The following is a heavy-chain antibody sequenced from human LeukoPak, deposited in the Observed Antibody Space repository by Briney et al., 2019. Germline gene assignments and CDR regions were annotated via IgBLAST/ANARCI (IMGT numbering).Heavy chain of an antibody. CDR2: IYYSGSA. V-gene: IGHV4-39*01. J-gene: IGHJ4*02. Sequence: SETLSLTCTVSGGSISSSSYYWGWIRQPPGKGLEGIGSIYYSGSAYYNPSLKSRVTISVDTSKTQFSLKLSSVTAADTAVYYCARGDCSGGSCYLFDYWGQGALVTVSS. CDR1: GGSISSSSYY. CDR3: ARGDCSGGSCYLFDY. D-gene: IGHD2-15*01.